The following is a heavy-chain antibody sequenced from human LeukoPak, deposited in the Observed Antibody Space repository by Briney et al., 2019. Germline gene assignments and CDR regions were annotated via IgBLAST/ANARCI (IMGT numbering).Heavy chain of an antibody. D-gene: IGHD6-13*01. CDR2: ISYDGSNK. J-gene: IGHJ2*01. Sequence: PGGSLRLSCVASGFSVSNNYMSWVRQAPGKGLEWVAVISYDGSNKYYADSVKGRFTISRDNSKNTLYLQMNSLRAEDTAVYYCAKEGIAAHKTGYFDLWGRGTLVTVSS. CDR3: AKEGIAAHKTGYFDL. CDR1: GFSVSNNY. V-gene: IGHV3-30*18.